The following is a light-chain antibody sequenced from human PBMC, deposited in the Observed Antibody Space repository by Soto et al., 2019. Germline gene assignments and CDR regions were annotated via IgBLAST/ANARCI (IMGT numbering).Light chain of an antibody. V-gene: IGKV3-11*01. CDR1: QSVFSS. CDR2: DAS. CDR3: QQRSDWPPVFT. Sequence: EIVLTQSPATLSLSPGERATLSCRASQSVFSSLAWYQQKPGQSPRLLIYDASNRATGIPARFSGSGSGTEFTLTISSLEPEDFAVYYCQQRSDWPPVFTFGPGTRVDLK. J-gene: IGKJ3*01.